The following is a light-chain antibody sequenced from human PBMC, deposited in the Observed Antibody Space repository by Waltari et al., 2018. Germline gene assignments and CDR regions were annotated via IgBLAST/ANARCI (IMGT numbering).Light chain of an antibody. J-gene: IGLJ2*01. CDR3: QVWDSTSDPL. Sequence: SYVVTQPPSVAVAPGQTARITCAGDNIGTQSVHWYQQKPGQAPVLVMYDDTDRPSGIPERFSGSSSGNTATLTIRRVEAGDEADYYSQVWDSTSDPLFGVGTKLTVL. CDR2: DDT. CDR1: NIGTQS. V-gene: IGLV3-21*02.